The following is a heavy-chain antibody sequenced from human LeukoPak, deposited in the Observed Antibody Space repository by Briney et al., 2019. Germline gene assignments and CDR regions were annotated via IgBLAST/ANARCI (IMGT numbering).Heavy chain of an antibody. CDR3: ARDSVESHFDY. D-gene: IGHD3-3*01. V-gene: IGHV3-48*04. CDR1: GFTFCSYG. Sequence: GGSLRLSCAASGFTFCSYGMHWVRQAPGGGVEWVSYISSSGSTIYYADSVKGRFTISSDNTKNSLYLQMNSPRAEDTAVYYCARDSVESHFDYWGQGTLVTVSS. J-gene: IGHJ4*02. CDR2: ISSSGSTI.